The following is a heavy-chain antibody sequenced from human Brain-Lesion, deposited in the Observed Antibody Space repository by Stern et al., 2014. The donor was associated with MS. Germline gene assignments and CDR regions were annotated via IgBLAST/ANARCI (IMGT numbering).Heavy chain of an antibody. CDR1: GGTFSSYT. V-gene: IGHV1-69*09. J-gene: IGHJ6*02. CDR2: IIPILGVA. D-gene: IGHD1-14*01. CDR3: TTSPYGLDA. Sequence: QVQLVESGAELKKPGYSVKVSCEASGGTFSSYTVSWVRQAPGQGLEWNGKIIPILGVANYAPKFQGRVTITADKFTGTAYMEVTSLRSEDTAIYYCTTSPYGLDAWGQGTTVTVSS.